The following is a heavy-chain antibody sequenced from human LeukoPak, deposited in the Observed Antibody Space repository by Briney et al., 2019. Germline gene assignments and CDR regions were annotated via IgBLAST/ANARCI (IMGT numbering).Heavy chain of an antibody. CDR3: ARGTTPLDNWFDP. CDR2: IYYSGST. V-gene: IGHV4-59*01. CDR1: GGSISSYY. D-gene: IGHD2/OR15-2a*01. J-gene: IGHJ5*02. Sequence: PSETLSLTCTVSGGSISSYYWSWIRQPPGKGLEWIGYIYYSGSTNYNPSLKSRVTISVDTSKNQFSLKLSSVTAADTAAYYCARGTTPLDNWFDPWGQGTLVTVSS.